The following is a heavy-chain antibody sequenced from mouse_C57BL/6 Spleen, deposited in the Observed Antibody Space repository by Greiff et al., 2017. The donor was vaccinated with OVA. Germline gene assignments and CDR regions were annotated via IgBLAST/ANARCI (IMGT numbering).Heavy chain of an antibody. CDR1: GFTFSDYY. Sequence: EVKLVESEGGLVQPGSSMKLSCTASGFTFSDYYMAWVRQVPEKGLEWVANINYDGSSTYYLDSLKSRFIISRDNAKNILYLQLSSLKSEDTATYYCARDGYDYDGDYYAMDYWGQGTSVTVSS. J-gene: IGHJ4*01. V-gene: IGHV5-16*01. D-gene: IGHD2-4*01. CDR3: ARDGYDYDGDYYAMDY. CDR2: INYDGSST.